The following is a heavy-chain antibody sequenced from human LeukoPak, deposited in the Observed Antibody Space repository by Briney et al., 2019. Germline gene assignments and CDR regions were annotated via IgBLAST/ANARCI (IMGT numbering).Heavy chain of an antibody. CDR3: VHTFRRGYTGYDYSWDY. D-gene: IGHD5-12*01. CDR1: GFSLRTTGVG. CDR2: IYWDDDK. J-gene: IGHJ4*02. Sequence: SGPTLVNPTQTLTLTCTFSGFSLRTTGVGVGWIRQPPGKALEWLALIYWDDDKRDSPSLKRRLTITKDSSKNQVVLTMTDMDPVDTATNHCVHTFRRGYTGYDYSWDYWGQGTLVTVSS. V-gene: IGHV2-5*02.